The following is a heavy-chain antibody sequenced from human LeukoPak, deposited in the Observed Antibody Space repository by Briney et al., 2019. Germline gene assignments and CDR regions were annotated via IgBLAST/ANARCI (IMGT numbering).Heavy chain of an antibody. D-gene: IGHD2-2*01. Sequence: GASVKVSCKASGYTFTSYYMHWVRQAPGQGLEWMGIINPSGGSTSYAQKLQGRVTMTTDTSTSTAYMELRSLRSDDTAVYYCARDIGYCSSTSCYFTDAFDIWGQGTMVTVSS. CDR2: INPSGGST. J-gene: IGHJ3*02. CDR3: ARDIGYCSSTSCYFTDAFDI. CDR1: GYTFTSYY. V-gene: IGHV1-46*01.